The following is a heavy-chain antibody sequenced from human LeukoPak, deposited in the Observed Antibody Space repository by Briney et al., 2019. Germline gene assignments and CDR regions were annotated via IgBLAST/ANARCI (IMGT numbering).Heavy chain of an antibody. Sequence: GSSVKVSCKASGGTFSSYAISWVRQAPGQGLEWMGWINPNSGGTNYAQKFQGRVTMTRDTSISTAYMELSRLRSDDTAVYYCATDNNWGQGTLVTVSS. CDR2: INPNSGGT. CDR1: GGTFSSYA. V-gene: IGHV1-2*02. CDR3: ATDNN. J-gene: IGHJ4*02.